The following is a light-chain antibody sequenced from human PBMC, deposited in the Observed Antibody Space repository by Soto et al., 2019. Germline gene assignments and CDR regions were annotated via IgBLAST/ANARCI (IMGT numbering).Light chain of an antibody. CDR2: DAS. V-gene: IGKV1-5*01. J-gene: IGKJ1*01. CDR3: QQYSSYSPG. Sequence: DLQMTQSPSTLSASVGDRVTITCRASQSISSWLAWYQQKPGKAPKLLIYDASSLESGVPSRFSGSGSGTEFTLTISSLQPDDFATYYCQQYSSYSPGFGQGTKVDIK. CDR1: QSISSW.